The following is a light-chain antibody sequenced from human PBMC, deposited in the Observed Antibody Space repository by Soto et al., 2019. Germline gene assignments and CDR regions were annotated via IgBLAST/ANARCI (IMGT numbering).Light chain of an antibody. J-gene: IGLJ1*01. V-gene: IGLV2-23*03. CDR1: SSDIGSYNL. CDR3: LSYAGRSSFIYV. Sequence: QSVLAQPASVSGSPGQSITISCTGSSSDIGSYNLVSWYQQYPGKAPKLIIYEGSERPSGISNRFSGSKSGNTASLTISGIQAEDEADYYCLSYAGRSSFIYVFVTGTKGTVL. CDR2: EGS.